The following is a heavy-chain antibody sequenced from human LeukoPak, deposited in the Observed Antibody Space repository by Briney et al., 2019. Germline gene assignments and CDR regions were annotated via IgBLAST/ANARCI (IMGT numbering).Heavy chain of an antibody. Sequence: GGSLRLSCAASGFTFSSYAMHWVRQAPGKGLEWAAIIPYDGGNKYYADSVKGRFTISRDNSNNTLSLQLNSLRGEDTAMYYCARAHPKAFAVVPGAVDCWGQGTLVTVSS. D-gene: IGHD2-2*01. CDR2: IPYDGGNK. CDR3: ARAHPKAFAVVPGAVDC. V-gene: IGHV3-30*04. CDR1: GFTFSSYA. J-gene: IGHJ4*02.